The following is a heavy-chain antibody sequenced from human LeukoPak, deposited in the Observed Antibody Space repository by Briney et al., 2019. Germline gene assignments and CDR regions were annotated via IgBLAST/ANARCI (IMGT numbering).Heavy chain of an antibody. V-gene: IGHV3-23*01. CDR1: GCTFSSYA. Sequence: GGSLSLSCTASGCTFSSYAMSWVRQAPGKGLEWVSAFSDSAGSTHYADSVNGRFTISRDSSKNTLFLQMNRLRPEDAAVYYCAKAPVTTCRGAFCYPFDYWGLGTLVTVSS. CDR2: FSDSAGST. CDR3: AKAPVTTCRGAFCYPFDY. J-gene: IGHJ4*02. D-gene: IGHD2-15*01.